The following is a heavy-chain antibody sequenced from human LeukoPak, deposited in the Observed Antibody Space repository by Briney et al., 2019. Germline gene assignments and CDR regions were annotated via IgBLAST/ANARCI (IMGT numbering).Heavy chain of an antibody. J-gene: IGHJ4*02. CDR3: ARRDDSSGYYLAYFDY. CDR1: GGSFSGYY. CDR2: INHSGST. Sequence: SETLSLTCAVYGGSFSGYYWSWLRQPPGKGLEWIGEINHSGSTNYNPSLKSRVTISVDTSKNQFSLKLSSVTAADTAVYYCARRDDSSGYYLAYFDYWGQGTLVTVSS. D-gene: IGHD3-22*01. V-gene: IGHV4-34*01.